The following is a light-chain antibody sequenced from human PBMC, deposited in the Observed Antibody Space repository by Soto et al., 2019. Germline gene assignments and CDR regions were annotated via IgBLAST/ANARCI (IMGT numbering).Light chain of an antibody. J-gene: IGKJ2*01. Sequence: DLMVTQTPLSLSVTPGQPASISCKSSQSLLHSDGKTCLYWYLQKPGQPPQLLIYEVSNRFSGVPERFSGSGSGTDFTLEISRVEAEDVGLYYCMQGIQVPYTFGQGTKLEIK. CDR1: QSLLHSDGKTC. V-gene: IGKV2D-29*01. CDR2: EVS. CDR3: MQGIQVPYT.